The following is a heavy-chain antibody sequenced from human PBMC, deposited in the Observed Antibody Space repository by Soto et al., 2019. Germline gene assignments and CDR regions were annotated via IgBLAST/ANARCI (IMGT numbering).Heavy chain of an antibody. Sequence: GGSLRLSCAASGFTFSSYPMTWVRQAPGKGLEWVSSISSTAGRTSSYADSVKGRSAISRDFSDNTVYLQMNNLRVDDTAVYFRAKGVLSFRYGMEVWGQGTTVTVSS. V-gene: IGHV3-23*01. J-gene: IGHJ6*02. CDR3: AKGVLSFRYGMEV. CDR2: ISSTAGRTS. CDR1: GFTFSSYP. D-gene: IGHD3-10*01.